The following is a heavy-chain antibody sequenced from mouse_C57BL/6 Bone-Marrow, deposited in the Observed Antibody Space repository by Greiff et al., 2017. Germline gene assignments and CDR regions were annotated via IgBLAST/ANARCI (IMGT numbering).Heavy chain of an antibody. CDR3: ASPFYGHYFDY. Sequence: VQLQQSGAELVKPGASVKISCKASGYAFSSYWMNWVKQRPGKGLEWIGQIYPGDGDTNYNGKFKGKATLTADKSSSTAYMQLSSLTSEDSAVYYCASPFYGHYFDYWGQGTTLTVSS. CDR2: IYPGDGDT. V-gene: IGHV1-80*01. J-gene: IGHJ2*01. CDR1: GYAFSSYW. D-gene: IGHD1-1*01.